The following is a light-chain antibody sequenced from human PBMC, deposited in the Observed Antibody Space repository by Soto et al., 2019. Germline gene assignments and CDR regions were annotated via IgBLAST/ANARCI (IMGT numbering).Light chain of an antibody. CDR1: QSISSW. CDR2: KAS. J-gene: IGKJ1*01. V-gene: IGKV1-5*03. CDR3: QQYNSYSET. Sequence: IQMTQSPSTLPASVGDRVTITCRASQSISSWLAWYQQKPGKAPKRLIYKASSLESGVPSRFSGSGSGTEFTLTISSLQPDDFATYYCQQYNSYSETFGQGTKVDIK.